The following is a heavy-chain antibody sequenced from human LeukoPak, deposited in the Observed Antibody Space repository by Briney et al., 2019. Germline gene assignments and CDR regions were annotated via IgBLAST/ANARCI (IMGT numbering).Heavy chain of an antibody. J-gene: IGHJ4*02. CDR1: GGTFSSYA. D-gene: IGHD6-13*01. CDR2: IIPIFGTA. Sequence: HGASVKVSCKASGGTFSSYAISWVQQAPGQGLEWMGGIIPIFGTANYAQKFQGRVTITADESTSTAYMELSSLRSEDTAVYYCARGIAAAGMGEFDYWGQGTLVTVSS. V-gene: IGHV1-69*01. CDR3: ARGIAAAGMGEFDY.